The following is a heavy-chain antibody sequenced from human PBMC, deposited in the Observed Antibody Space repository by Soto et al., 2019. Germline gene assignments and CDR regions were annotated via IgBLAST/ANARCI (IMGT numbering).Heavy chain of an antibody. V-gene: IGHV3-30*18. CDR3: AKATTDRGDNQFDP. CDR2: ISSDGRNK. D-gene: IGHD3-10*01. J-gene: IGHJ5*02. Sequence: QVQLVESGGGVVQPGGSLRLSCAASGFTFRNYGMHWVRQAPGKGLEWVAVISSDGRNKFYGDSVQGRFIISRDDSKNTLYLQMNSLRPNDTAVYYCAKATTDRGDNQFDPWGQGTLVTVSS. CDR1: GFTFRNYG.